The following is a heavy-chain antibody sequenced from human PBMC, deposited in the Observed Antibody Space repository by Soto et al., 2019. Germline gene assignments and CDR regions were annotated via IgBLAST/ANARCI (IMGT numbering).Heavy chain of an antibody. Sequence: GGSLRLSCAASGFTFSSYAMSWVRQAPGKGLEWVSAISGSGGSTYYADSVKGRFTISRDNSKNTLYLQMNSLRAEDRAVYYCAKVPQYYDFWSGSRLKWFDPWGQGTLVTVSS. V-gene: IGHV3-23*01. J-gene: IGHJ5*02. CDR1: GFTFSSYA. D-gene: IGHD3-3*01. CDR3: AKVPQYYDFWSGSRLKWFDP. CDR2: ISGSGGST.